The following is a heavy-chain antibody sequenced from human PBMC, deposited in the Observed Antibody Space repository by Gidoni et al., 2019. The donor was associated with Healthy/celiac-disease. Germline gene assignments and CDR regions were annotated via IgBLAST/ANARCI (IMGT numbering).Heavy chain of an antibody. V-gene: IGHV2-70*15. Sequence: QVTLRESGPALVKPTQTLTLTCPFSGFSLSTSGMCVSWIRQPPGKAREWLARIDWDDDKYYSTSLKTRLTISKDTSKNQVVLTMTNMDPVDTATYYCARILSYAHPPRRPEHGMDVWGQGTTVTVSS. CDR2: IDWDDDK. CDR3: ARILSYAHPPRRPEHGMDV. J-gene: IGHJ6*02. D-gene: IGHD3-16*02. CDR1: GFSLSTSGMC.